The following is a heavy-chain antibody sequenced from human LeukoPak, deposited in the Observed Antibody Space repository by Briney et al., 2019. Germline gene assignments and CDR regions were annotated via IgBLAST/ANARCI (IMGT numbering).Heavy chain of an antibody. CDR1: GFTVSSNY. J-gene: IGHJ6*03. V-gene: IGHV3-66*01. D-gene: IGHD2-2*01. CDR3: ASAPGYCSSTSCYDYYYMDV. Sequence: PGGSLRLSCAASGFTVSSNYMSWVRQAPGKGLEWVSIIYSGGNIYYADSVKGRFTISRDNSKNSLYLQMNSLRAEDTAVYYCASAPGYCSSTSCYDYYYMDVWGKGTTVTVSS. CDR2: IYSGGNI.